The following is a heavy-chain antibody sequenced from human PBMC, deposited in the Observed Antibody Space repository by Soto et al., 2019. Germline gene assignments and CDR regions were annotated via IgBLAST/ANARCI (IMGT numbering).Heavy chain of an antibody. CDR1: GYAFTTYG. CDR3: ASGRYGDY. D-gene: IGHD1-26*01. Sequence: QVHLVQSGAEVKKPGASVKVSCKGSGYAFTTYGITWVRQAPGQGLEWMGWISAHNGNTNYAQKLQGRVTVTRDTSTSTAYMELTRLRSDDTAVYSCASGRYGDYWGQGALGTVSS. CDR2: ISAHNGNT. J-gene: IGHJ4*02. V-gene: IGHV1-18*01.